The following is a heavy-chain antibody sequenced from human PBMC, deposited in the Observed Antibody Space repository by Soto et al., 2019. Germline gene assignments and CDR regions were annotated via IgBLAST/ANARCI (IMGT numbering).Heavy chain of an antibody. V-gene: IGHV4-59*01. J-gene: IGHJ4*02. CDR1: GGSIRSYY. Sequence: SETLSLTCTVSGGSIRSYYWSWIRQPPGKGLEWIGYIYYSGSTNYNPSLKSRVTISVDTSKNQFSLKLSSVTAADTAVYYCARARPDFSYDYWGQGTLVTVSS. CDR3: ARARPDFSYDY. CDR2: IYYSGST.